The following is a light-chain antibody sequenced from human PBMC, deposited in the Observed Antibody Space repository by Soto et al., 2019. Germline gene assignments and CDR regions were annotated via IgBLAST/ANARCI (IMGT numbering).Light chain of an antibody. CDR2: GAS. J-gene: IGKJ1*01. V-gene: IGKV3-20*01. CDR1: QTISSNY. Sequence: EIVLTQSPGTLSLSPGERATLSCRASQTISSNYFAWYQQKPGQAPRLLIYGASSRATDIPDRFSGSGSGTDFTLTISRLEPEDFAVYYCQEYGSSRTFGQGTKVEIK. CDR3: QEYGSSRT.